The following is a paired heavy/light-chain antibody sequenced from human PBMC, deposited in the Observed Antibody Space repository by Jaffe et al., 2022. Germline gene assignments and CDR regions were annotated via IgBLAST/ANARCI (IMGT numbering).Light chain of an antibody. CDR3: QQYNSYSRALT. CDR2: KAS. Sequence: DIQMTQSPSTLSASVGDRVTITCRASQSISSWLAWYQQKPGKAPKLLIYKASSLESGVPSRFSGSGSGTEFTLTISSLQPDDFATYYCQQYNSYSRALTFGGGTKVEIK. CDR1: QSISSW. V-gene: IGKV1-5*03. J-gene: IGKJ4*01.
Heavy chain of an antibody. J-gene: IGHJ6*03. D-gene: IGHD4-17*01. V-gene: IGHV1-69*01. CDR1: GGTFSSYA. Sequence: QVQLVQSGAEVKKPGSSVKVSCKASGGTFSSYAISWVRQAPGQGLEWMGGIIPIFGTANYAQKFQGRVTITADESTSTAYMELSSLRSEDTAVYYCARGRDYGDYPHLSYYYYYMDVWGKGTTVTVSS. CDR3: ARGRDYGDYPHLSYYYYYMDV. CDR2: IIPIFGTA.